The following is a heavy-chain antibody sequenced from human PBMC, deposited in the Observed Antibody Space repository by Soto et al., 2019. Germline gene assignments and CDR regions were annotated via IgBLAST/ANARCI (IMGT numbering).Heavy chain of an antibody. J-gene: IGHJ4*02. V-gene: IGHV1-3*04. Sequence: QVQLVQSGAEVKKPGASVKGSCKPSGYTFTSYGIHWVRQDPGQRPEWMGWINTGKGHTEYSPKFQGRLSITRDTSASTAYMELSSLTSEDTAVYYCARGSCSSTACYHFDYWGQGTLVTVSS. D-gene: IGHD2-2*01. CDR1: GYTFTSYG. CDR3: ARGSCSSTACYHFDY. CDR2: INTGKGHT.